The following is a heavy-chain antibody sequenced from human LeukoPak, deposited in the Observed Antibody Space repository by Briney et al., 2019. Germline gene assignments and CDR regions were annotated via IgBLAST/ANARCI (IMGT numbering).Heavy chain of an antibody. D-gene: IGHD2-2*01. CDR1: GGTFSSYA. CDR2: IIPIFGTA. CDR3: ARGPQGVVPAAMRYYYYYMDV. Sequence: ASVKVSCKASGGTFSSYAISWVRQAPGQGLEWMGRIIPIFGTANYAQKFQGRVTITTDESTSTAYMELSSLRSEDTAVYYCARGPQGVVPAAMRYYYYYMDVWGKGTTVTVSS. V-gene: IGHV1-69*05. J-gene: IGHJ6*03.